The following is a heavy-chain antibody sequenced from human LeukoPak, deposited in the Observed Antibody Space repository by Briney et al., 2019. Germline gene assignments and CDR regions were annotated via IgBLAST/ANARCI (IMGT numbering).Heavy chain of an antibody. V-gene: IGHV4-31*03. D-gene: IGHD3-3*01. J-gene: IGHJ4*02. Sequence: SQTLSLACTVSGASIGSDEYYWSWIRQVPGKGLEWIGYVHNSGTTFYNPSLKSRVIISVDTSKDQFSLRLDSVTAADTAVYFCARGGVIILRTIYDYFDYWAREPWSPSPQ. CDR1: GASIGSDEYY. CDR3: ARGGVIILRTIYDYFDY. CDR2: VHNSGTT.